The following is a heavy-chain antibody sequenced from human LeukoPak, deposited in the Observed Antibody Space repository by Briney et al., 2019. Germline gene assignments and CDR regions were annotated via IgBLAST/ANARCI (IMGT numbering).Heavy chain of an antibody. CDR3: ARDMGIAAVPAHPYYYMDV. CDR1: GGSFSCYA. V-gene: IGHV1-69*05. Sequence: SVKVSCKASGGSFSCYAISWVRQAPGQGLEWTGGIIPIFGTANYAQKFQGRVTITTDESTSTAYMELSSLRSEDTAVYYCARDMGIAAVPAHPYYYMDVWGKGTTVTVSS. CDR2: IIPIFGTA. J-gene: IGHJ6*03. D-gene: IGHD6-13*01.